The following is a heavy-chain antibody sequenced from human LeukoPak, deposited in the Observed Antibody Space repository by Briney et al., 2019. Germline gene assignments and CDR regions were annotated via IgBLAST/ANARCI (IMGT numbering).Heavy chain of an antibody. CDR2: FSAYNGNT. CDR1: GYTFTSYG. J-gene: IGHJ4*02. Sequence: ASVKVSCKASGYTFTSYGISWVRQAPGQGLEWMGWFSAYNGNTNYAQKLQGRVTMTTDTSTSTAYMELRSLRSDDTAVYYCARDPSTDYYGSGSYYNGVDYWGQGTLVTVSS. CDR3: ARDPSTDYYGSGSYYNGVDY. V-gene: IGHV1-18*01. D-gene: IGHD3-10*01.